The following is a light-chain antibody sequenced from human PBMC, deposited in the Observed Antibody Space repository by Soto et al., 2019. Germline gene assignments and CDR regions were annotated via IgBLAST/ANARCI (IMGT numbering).Light chain of an antibody. CDR2: EVT. Sequence: QSALTQPASESGSPGQSVTISCTGTSSDVGAYNYVSWYQQHPGKVPKLLIYEVTNRPSGVSDRFSGSKSGNTASLTISGLQTEDEADYYCNSFSGSSTRFVFGTGTKLTVL. V-gene: IGLV2-14*01. CDR1: SSDVGAYNY. J-gene: IGLJ1*01. CDR3: NSFSGSSTRFV.